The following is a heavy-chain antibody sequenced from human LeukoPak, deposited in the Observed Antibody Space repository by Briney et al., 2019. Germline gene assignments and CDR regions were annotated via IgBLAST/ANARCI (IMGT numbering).Heavy chain of an antibody. CDR2: IYYRGST. CDR1: GGSISSYS. CDR3: ARLKTTHFDY. V-gene: IGHV4-59*08. J-gene: IGHJ4*02. D-gene: IGHD1-14*01. Sequence: SETLSLTCTDSGGSISSYSWCWIWQPPGKGLEWIGYIYYRGSTNYNPSFKSRVSISVDTSKNQFSLKLTSVTAADTAVYYCARLKTTHFDYWGQGILVTVSS.